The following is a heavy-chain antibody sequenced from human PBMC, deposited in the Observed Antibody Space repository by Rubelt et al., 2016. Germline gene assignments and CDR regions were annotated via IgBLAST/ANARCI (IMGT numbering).Heavy chain of an antibody. CDR3: AREWGGSYDGLPDY. J-gene: IGHJ4*02. CDR1: GFAFSSYW. V-gene: IGHV3-7*01. Sequence: EVQLVESGGGLVKPGGSLRLSCTASGFAFSSYWMAWVRQVPGKGLEWVANIKPDGTEQYYVDSLKDRFTISRDNTKKLLFLQINSLRAEDTALYYCAREWGGSYDGLPDYWGQGTLVTVSS. D-gene: IGHD1-26*01. CDR2: IKPDGTEQ.